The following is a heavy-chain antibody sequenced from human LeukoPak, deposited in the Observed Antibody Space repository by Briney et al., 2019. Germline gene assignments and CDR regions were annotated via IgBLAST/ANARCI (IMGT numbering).Heavy chain of an antibody. Sequence: PSETLSLTCSVSGGSIRNYYWSWIRQPPGKGLEWIGYMSYSGTNNYNPSLESRVTISVDTSKNQFSLKVTSVTAADTAMYYCARSNYGDYHTDYWGQGILVTVSS. CDR1: GGSIRNYY. V-gene: IGHV4-59*01. CDR3: ARSNYGDYHTDY. D-gene: IGHD4-17*01. J-gene: IGHJ4*02. CDR2: MSYSGTN.